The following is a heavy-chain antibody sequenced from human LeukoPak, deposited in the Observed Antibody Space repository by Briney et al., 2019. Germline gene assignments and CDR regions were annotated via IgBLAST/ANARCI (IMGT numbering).Heavy chain of an antibody. CDR3: ARSSPPRWELPDY. J-gene: IGHJ4*02. V-gene: IGHV1-2*02. CDR2: INPNSGGT. Sequence: ASVKVSCKASGYIFTGYYMHWVRQAPGQGLEWMGWINPNSGGTNYAQKFQGRVTMTRDTSISTAYMELSRLRSDDTAVYYCARSSPPRWELPDYWGQGTLVTVSS. CDR1: GYIFTGYY. D-gene: IGHD1-26*01.